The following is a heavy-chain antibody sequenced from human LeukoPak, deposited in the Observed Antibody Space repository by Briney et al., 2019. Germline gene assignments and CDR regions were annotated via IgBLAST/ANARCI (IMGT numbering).Heavy chain of an antibody. CDR1: GFTFSSYA. J-gene: IGHJ3*02. CDR2: ISYDGTYK. Sequence: GGSLRLSCAASGFTFSSYAIHWVRQAQGKGLEWVAVISYDGTYKYYADSVKGRFNISRDNSKNTLYLQLNSLKTEDTAVYYCATEVPWDIWGQGTMVTVSS. V-gene: IGHV3-30-3*01. CDR3: ATEVPWDI. D-gene: IGHD3-10*01.